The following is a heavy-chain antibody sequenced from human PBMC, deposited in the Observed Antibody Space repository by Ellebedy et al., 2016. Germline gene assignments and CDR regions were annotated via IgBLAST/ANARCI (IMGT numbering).Heavy chain of an antibody. CDR2: ISAGADIT. V-gene: IGHV3-23*01. D-gene: IGHD4-17*01. J-gene: IGHJ4*02. Sequence: GGSLRLSXTASGLSLTSFFMSWIRQAPGKGLEWVSTISAGADITRFADSVKGRFTISRDSSKNSVYLRMNNLRVEDTAVYYCRQGHYADLWGQGTLVTVSS. CDR1: GLSLTSFF. CDR3: RQGHYADL.